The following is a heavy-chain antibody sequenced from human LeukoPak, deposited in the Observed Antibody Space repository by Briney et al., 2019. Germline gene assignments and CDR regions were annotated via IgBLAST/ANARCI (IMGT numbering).Heavy chain of an antibody. J-gene: IGHJ5*02. CDR2: MYHDGST. V-gene: IGHV4-38-2*02. CDR1: GYSISSGYY. Sequence: PETLSLTCNVSGYSISSGYYWGWIRQPPGKGLEGIGSMYHDGSTYYTTALKSRVTISVDTSKNQLSLKLSSVTVADTAVYYCAKVSLCGRFDPWGQGTLVTVSS. CDR3: AKVSLCGRFDP.